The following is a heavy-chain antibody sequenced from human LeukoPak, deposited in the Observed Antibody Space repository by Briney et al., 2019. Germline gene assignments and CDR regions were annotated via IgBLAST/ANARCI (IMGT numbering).Heavy chain of an antibody. CDR3: ARNDAAATTDY. V-gene: IGHV3-23*01. CDR1: GFTFSSYA. D-gene: IGHD2-2*01. CDR2: ISGSGGST. Sequence: PGGSLRLSCAASGFTFSSYAMSWVRQAPGKGLEWVSAISGSGGSTYYADSVKGRFTISRDNAKNSLYLQMNSLRAEDTAVYYCARNDAAATTDYWGQGTLVTVSS. J-gene: IGHJ4*02.